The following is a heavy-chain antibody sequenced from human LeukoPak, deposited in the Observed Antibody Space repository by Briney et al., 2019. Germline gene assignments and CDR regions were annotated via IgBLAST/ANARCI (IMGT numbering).Heavy chain of an antibody. Sequence: GGSLRLSCAASGFTFSSYAMSWVRQAPGKGLEWVSAISGSGGSTYYADSVKGRFTISRDNSKNTLYLQMHSLRDEDTDVNYCAKDKAVVYCSGGSCYSDYWGQGTLVTVSS. D-gene: IGHD2-15*01. CDR3: AKDKAVVYCSGGSCYSDY. J-gene: IGHJ4*02. CDR1: GFTFSSYA. CDR2: ISGSGGST. V-gene: IGHV3-23*01.